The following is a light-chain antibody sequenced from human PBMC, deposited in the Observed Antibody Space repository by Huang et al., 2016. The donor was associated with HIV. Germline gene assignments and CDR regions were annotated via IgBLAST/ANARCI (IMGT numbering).Light chain of an antibody. CDR1: QTVSEH. CDR3: HQYYTLPRT. V-gene: IGKV3-15*01. Sequence: EILLTQSPPTLSVSPGARVTLSCRASQTVSEHLAWFQQRPGQAPKLLIYGASNRATGIPPRFSGRGSGTEFGLTITNLQSEDFAVYFCHQYYTLPRTFGQGTKVEI. CDR2: GAS. J-gene: IGKJ1*01.